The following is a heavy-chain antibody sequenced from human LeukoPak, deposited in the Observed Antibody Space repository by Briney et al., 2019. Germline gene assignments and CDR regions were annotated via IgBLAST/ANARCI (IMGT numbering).Heavy chain of an antibody. CDR1: GFTFSSYS. J-gene: IGHJ3*02. Sequence: GGSLRLSCAASGFTFSSYSMNWVRQAPGKGLEWVSSISSSSSYIYYADSAKGRFTISRDNSKNTLYLQMNSLRAEDTAVYYCAKDLYYDSSGYYYVDAFDIWGQGTMVTVSS. V-gene: IGHV3-21*01. D-gene: IGHD3-22*01. CDR2: ISSSSSYI. CDR3: AKDLYYDSSGYYYVDAFDI.